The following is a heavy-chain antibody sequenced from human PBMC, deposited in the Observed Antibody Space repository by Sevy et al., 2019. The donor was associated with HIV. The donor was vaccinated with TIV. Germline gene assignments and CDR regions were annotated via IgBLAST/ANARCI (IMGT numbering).Heavy chain of an antibody. CDR2: IKKDGSEK. D-gene: IGHD1-26*01. CDR1: AFTFSSFW. V-gene: IGHV3-7*03. J-gene: IGHJ6*02. Sequence: GGSLRLSCAGSAFTFSSFWTTWVRQGPGKGLEWVANIKKDGSEKYYMDSVKGQFTISRDNAKNSLYLQMNSLRAEDTAVYYCARDCNSASCLWGLDVWGQGTTVTVSS. CDR3: ARDCNSASCLWGLDV.